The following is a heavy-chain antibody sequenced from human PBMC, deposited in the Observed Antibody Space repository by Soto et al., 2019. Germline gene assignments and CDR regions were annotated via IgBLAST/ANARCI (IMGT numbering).Heavy chain of an antibody. Sequence: SETLSLTCAVSSGSISSSNWWSWVRQPPGKGLEWIGEIYHSGSTNYNPSLKSRVTISVDKSKNQFSLKLSSVTAADTAVYYCASSRSGIYRYSNYYYRMDVWGPGTTVTVSS. D-gene: IGHD2-15*01. J-gene: IGHJ6*02. V-gene: IGHV4-4*02. CDR1: SGSISSSNW. CDR2: IYHSGST. CDR3: ASSRSGIYRYSNYYYRMDV.